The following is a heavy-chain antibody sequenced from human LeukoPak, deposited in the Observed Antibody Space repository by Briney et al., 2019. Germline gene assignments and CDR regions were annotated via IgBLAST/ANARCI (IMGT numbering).Heavy chain of an antibody. J-gene: IGHJ2*01. Sequence: SETLSLTCTVSGGSISSYYWSWIRQPPGKGLEWLGYIFYSGSTNYNPSLKSRVTISVDTSKNQFSLKLSSVTAADTAVYYCARVYYSNSYDYWYFDLWGRGTLVTVSS. CDR3: ARVYYSNSYDYWYFDL. V-gene: IGHV4-59*01. CDR2: IFYSGST. D-gene: IGHD6-13*01. CDR1: GGSISSYY.